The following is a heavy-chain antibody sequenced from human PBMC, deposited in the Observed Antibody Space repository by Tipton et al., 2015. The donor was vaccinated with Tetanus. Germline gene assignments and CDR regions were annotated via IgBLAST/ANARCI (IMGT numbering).Heavy chain of an antibody. J-gene: IGHJ6*02. CDR1: GGSIGSGTYY. V-gene: IGHV4-31*03. CDR3: AREKGMDV. CDR2: VYYSGST. Sequence: TLSLTCTVSGGSIGSGTYYWSWIRQPPGKGLEYIGFVYYSGSTYYTPSLRSRLTMSLDTSKNQFSLNLSSVTASDTAVYYCAREKGMDVWGRGTTVIVSS.